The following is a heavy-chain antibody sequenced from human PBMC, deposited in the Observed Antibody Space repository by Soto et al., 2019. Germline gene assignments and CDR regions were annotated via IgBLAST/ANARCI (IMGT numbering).Heavy chain of an antibody. J-gene: IGHJ4*02. D-gene: IGHD3-22*01. CDR1: GYSISSGYY. Sequence: PSETLSLTCAVSGYSISSGYYWGWIRQPPGKGLEWIGSIYHSGSTYYNPSLKSRVTISVDTSKNQFSLKLSSVTAADTAVYYCASSNYYYDSSGYQKGPFDYWGQGTLVTVS. CDR3: ASSNYYYDSSGYQKGPFDY. V-gene: IGHV4-38-2*01. CDR2: IYHSGST.